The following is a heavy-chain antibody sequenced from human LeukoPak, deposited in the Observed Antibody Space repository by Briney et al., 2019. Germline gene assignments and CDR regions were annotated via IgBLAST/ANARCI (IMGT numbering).Heavy chain of an antibody. J-gene: IGHJ4*02. CDR1: GGSISSYF. CDR3: ATQIPRGYSYGDGSY. V-gene: IGHV4-59*01. CDR2: ISYSGST. Sequence: SETLSLTCTVSGGSISSYFWSWIRQPPGKGLEWIGCISYSGSTTYNFSLKSRVTMSIDTSKNQFSLKLSSVTAADTAVYYCATQIPRGYSYGDGSYWGQGTLVTVSS. D-gene: IGHD5-18*01.